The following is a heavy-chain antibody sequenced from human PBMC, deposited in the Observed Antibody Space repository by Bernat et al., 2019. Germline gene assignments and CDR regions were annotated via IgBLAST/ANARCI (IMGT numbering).Heavy chain of an antibody. D-gene: IGHD3-10*01. CDR1: GYSFTSYW. V-gene: IGHV5-51*03. CDR3: SRLGFFGVRGDNAFDI. CDR2: IYPGDSDT. Sequence: EVQLVQSGAEVKKPGESLKISCKGSGYSFTSYWIGWVRQMLGKGLEWMGIIYPGDSDTRYSPSFQGQVTISADKAISTAYLQWSSLKASDSAMDVCSRLGFFGVRGDNAFDIWGQGTMVTVSS. J-gene: IGHJ3*02.